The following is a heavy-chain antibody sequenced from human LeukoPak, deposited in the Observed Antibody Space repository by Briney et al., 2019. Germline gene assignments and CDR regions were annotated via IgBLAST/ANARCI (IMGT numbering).Heavy chain of an antibody. D-gene: IGHD3-22*01. CDR3: ARYEASSGYDAFDI. V-gene: IGHV4-59*01. CDR2: IYYSGST. Sequence: SETLSLTCAVYGGSFSGYYWSWIRQPPGKGLEWIGYIYYSGSTNYNPSLKSRVTISVDTSKNQFSLKLNSVTAADTAVYYCARYEASSGYDAFDIWGQGTMVTVSS. CDR1: GGSFSGYY. J-gene: IGHJ3*02.